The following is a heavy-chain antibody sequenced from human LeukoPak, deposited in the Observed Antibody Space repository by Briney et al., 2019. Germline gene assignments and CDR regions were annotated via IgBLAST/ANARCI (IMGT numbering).Heavy chain of an antibody. Sequence: SETLSLTCTVSGGSISSYYWSWIRQPPGKGLEWIGCIYYSGTTNYNPSLKSRVTISVDTSKNQFSLKLSSVTAAGTAVYYCARGVYIAAAQYGYWGQGTLVTVSS. J-gene: IGHJ4*02. CDR1: GGSISSYY. CDR3: ARGVYIAAAQYGY. D-gene: IGHD6-13*01. V-gene: IGHV4-59*01. CDR2: IYYSGTT.